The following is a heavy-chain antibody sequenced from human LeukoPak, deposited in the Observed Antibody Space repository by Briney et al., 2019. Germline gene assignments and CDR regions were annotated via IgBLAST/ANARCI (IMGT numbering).Heavy chain of an antibody. V-gene: IGHV4-34*01. CDR2: VNHSGST. Sequence: PSETLSLTCAVYGGSFGGYYWSWIRQPPGKGLEWIGEVNHSGSTNYNPSLKSRVTISVDTSKTQFSLRLSSVTAADTAVYYRSICEAAAGPMDYMDVWDTGATVTVSS. CDR3: SICEAAAGPMDYMDV. D-gene: IGHD6-25*01. J-gene: IGHJ6*03. CDR1: GGSFGGYY.